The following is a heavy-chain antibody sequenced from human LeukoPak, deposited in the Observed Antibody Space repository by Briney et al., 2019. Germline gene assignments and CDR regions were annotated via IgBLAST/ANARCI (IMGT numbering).Heavy chain of an antibody. J-gene: IGHJ3*02. V-gene: IGHV4-39*01. CDR3: ARQIIAVNAFDI. CDR2: IYYSGST. D-gene: IGHD2/OR15-2a*01. CDR1: GDSXXSTXXX. Sequence: GDSXXSTXXXWGWIRXPPGXXGXWIVSIYYSGSTFYNPSLKSQVIISVNTSKNQFSLKLSSVTAADTAVYYCARQIIAVNAFDIWGQGTMVTVSS.